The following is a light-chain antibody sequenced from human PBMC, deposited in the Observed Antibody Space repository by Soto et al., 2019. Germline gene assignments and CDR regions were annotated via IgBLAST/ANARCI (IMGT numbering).Light chain of an antibody. CDR1: QSVSSN. J-gene: IGKJ1*01. Sequence: LTQSQVTLSLSPGERAPLSCLASQSVSSNYLAWYQQKPGQAPRLLIYGASTRATGIPARFSGSGSGTEFTLTISSLQSEDFAVYYCQQYNNWPQTFGQGTKVDI. V-gene: IGKV3-15*01. CDR2: GAS. CDR3: QQYNNWPQT.